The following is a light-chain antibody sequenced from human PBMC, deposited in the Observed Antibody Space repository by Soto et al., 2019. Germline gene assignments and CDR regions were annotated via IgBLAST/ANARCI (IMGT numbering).Light chain of an antibody. Sequence: QSVLTQPRSVSGSPGQSVTISCTGTNSDVGGYNFVSWYQQLPGKAPKLMISAVSQRPSGVPDRFSGSKSGNTASLTISGLLADDEADYFCCSYTASDIWVFGGGTKVTVL. V-gene: IGLV2-11*01. J-gene: IGLJ3*02. CDR1: NSDVGGYNF. CDR2: AVS. CDR3: CSYTASDIWV.